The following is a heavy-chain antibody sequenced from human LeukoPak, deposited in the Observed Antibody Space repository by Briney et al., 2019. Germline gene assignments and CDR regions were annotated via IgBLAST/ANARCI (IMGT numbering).Heavy chain of an antibody. CDR2: IISSGSYI. CDR3: ARDFGGYCSSSNCYLGHLDY. J-gene: IGHJ4*02. V-gene: IGHV3-21*03. D-gene: IGHD2-2*01. CDR1: GFTFSSYT. Sequence: PGGSLRLSCAASGFTFSSYTMNWVRQAPGKGLEWVSSIISSGSYIYYADSVKGRFTISRDNAKISLYLQMNSLRAEDTAVYYCARDFGGYCSSSNCYLGHLDYWGQGTLVTVSS.